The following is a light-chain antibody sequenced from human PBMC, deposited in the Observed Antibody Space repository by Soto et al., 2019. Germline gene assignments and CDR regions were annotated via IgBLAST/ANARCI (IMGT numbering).Light chain of an antibody. CDR1: QSISSW. CDR3: LQYSTSSRT. J-gene: IGKJ1*01. Sequence: DIQMTQSPPTLSASVGDRVTITCRASQSISSWLAWYQQKQGRVPRLLIYKASSLESGVPSRFSGSGSGTEFTLTISSLQPDDFATYYCLQYSTSSRTFGQGTKVEIK. CDR2: KAS. V-gene: IGKV1-5*03.